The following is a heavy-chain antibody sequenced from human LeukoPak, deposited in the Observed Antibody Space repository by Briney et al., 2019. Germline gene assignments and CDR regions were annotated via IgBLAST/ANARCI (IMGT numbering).Heavy chain of an antibody. V-gene: IGHV3-23*01. J-gene: IGHJ4*02. D-gene: IGHD3-22*01. CDR3: ARGPYYYDSSGLHY. CDR2: ISGSGGST. Sequence: GGSLRLSCAASGFTFSSYAMSWVRQAPGKGLEWVSAISGSGGSTYYADSVKGRFTISRDNSKNTLHLQVNSLRAEDTAVYYCARGPYYYDSSGLHYWGQGTLVTVSS. CDR1: GFTFSSYA.